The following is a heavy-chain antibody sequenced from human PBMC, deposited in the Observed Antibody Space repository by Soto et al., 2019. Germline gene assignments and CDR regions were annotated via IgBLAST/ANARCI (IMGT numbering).Heavy chain of an antibody. V-gene: IGHV3-13*01. CDR3: ARLSGIPGTRKRFGGGYYYYYGMDV. D-gene: IGHD1-7*01. J-gene: IGHJ6*02. Sequence: PGGSLRLSCAASGFTFSNYDMHWVRQVTGKGLEWVSGIGTAGDTYYPGSVKGRFTISRENAKNSLYLQMNSLRAEDTAVYYCARLSGIPGTRKRFGGGYYYYYGMDVWGQGTTVTVSS. CDR2: IGTAGDT. CDR1: GFTFSNYD.